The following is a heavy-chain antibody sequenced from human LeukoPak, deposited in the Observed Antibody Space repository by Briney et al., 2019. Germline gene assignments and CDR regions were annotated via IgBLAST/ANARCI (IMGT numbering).Heavy chain of an antibody. D-gene: IGHD3-16*02. CDR1: GYTFTGYY. J-gene: IGHJ3*02. CDR3: ARPYLWGSYHDAFDI. V-gene: IGHV1-2*02. Sequence: ASVKVSCKASGYTFTGYYLHWVRQAPGQGLESMGWINPNSGGTYYEQNFRGRVTMTRDTSISTAYMELSRLRSDDTAVYYCARPYLWGSYHDAFDIWGQGSMVTVSS. CDR2: INPNSGGT.